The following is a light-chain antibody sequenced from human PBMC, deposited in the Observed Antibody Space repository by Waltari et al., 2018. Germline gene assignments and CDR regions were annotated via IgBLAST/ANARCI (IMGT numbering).Light chain of an antibody. CDR2: EVS. CDR1: QSLLHSNGETY. J-gene: IGKJ5*01. CDR3: VQSTQVPIA. Sequence: DIVMTQSPLSLSVTPGQPASIPCKSTQSLLHSNGETYLSWCLQKPGQPPQVLIYEVSNRFPGVPDRFRGSGSGTDFTLKISRAEAEDVGVYYCVQSTQVPIAFGQGTRLEIK. V-gene: IGKV2D-29*01.